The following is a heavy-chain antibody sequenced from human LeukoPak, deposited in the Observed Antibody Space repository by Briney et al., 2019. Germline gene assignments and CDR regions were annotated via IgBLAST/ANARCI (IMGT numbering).Heavy chain of an antibody. CDR2: MNPNSGNT. CDR1: GYTFTSYD. D-gene: IGHD3-22*01. Sequence: ASVKVSCKASGYTFTSYDINWVRQATGQGLEWMGWMNPNSGNTGYAQKFQGRVTITRNTSISTAYMELSSLRSEDTAVYYCARVAFNYYDSSGPDLDYWGQGTLVTVSS. V-gene: IGHV1-8*03. J-gene: IGHJ4*02. CDR3: ARVAFNYYDSSGPDLDY.